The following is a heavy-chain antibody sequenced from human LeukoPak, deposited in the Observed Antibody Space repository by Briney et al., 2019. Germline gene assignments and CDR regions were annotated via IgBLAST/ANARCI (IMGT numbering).Heavy chain of an antibody. Sequence: SETVSLTCTVSGYSISSGYYWGWIRQPPGKGLEWIGSIYHSGSTYYNPSLRSRVTMSVDTSKNQFSLKLRSVTAADTAVYYCARDRIYGSGSDHFDYWGQGTLVTVSS. CDR3: ARDRIYGSGSDHFDY. J-gene: IGHJ4*02. CDR1: GYSISSGYY. CDR2: IYHSGST. V-gene: IGHV4-38-2*02. D-gene: IGHD3-10*01.